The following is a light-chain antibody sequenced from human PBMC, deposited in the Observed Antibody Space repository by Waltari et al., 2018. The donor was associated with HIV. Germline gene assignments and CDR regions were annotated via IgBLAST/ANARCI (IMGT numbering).Light chain of an antibody. J-gene: IGLJ1*01. V-gene: IGLV2-11*01. CDR1: SNDVGAYNY. CDR2: DLN. Sequence: QPPLTQSRSVSGSPGQSITISCTGTSNDVGAYNYVSWYQRHPGSAPKLLSFDLNRRPSGVPVRFSGSKSGNTASLTISGLQAEDEADYYCCASAGRYTFVFGTGTKVTAL. CDR3: CASAGRYTFV.